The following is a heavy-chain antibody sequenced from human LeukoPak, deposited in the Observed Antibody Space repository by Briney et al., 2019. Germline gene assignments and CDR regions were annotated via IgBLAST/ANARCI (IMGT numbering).Heavy chain of an antibody. CDR1: GFTFSSYA. CDR2: ISGSGGIT. D-gene: IGHD5-18*01. V-gene: IGHV3-23*01. CDR3: ASHSSYSYGQYFDY. J-gene: IGHJ4*02. Sequence: GGPLTLSCAASGFTFSSYAMSWLRQAPGKALEWVSGISGSGGITYYTDSVKGRFTISRDNSKNTLYLQMNSRRADDTAVYYCASHSSYSYGQYFDYWGQGTLVTVSS.